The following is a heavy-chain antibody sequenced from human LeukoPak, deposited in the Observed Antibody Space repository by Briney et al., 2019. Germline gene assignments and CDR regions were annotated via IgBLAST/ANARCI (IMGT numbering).Heavy chain of an antibody. D-gene: IGHD6-19*01. CDR2: ISAYNGNT. Sequence: GASVKVSCKASGYTFTSYGISWVRQAPGQGLEWMGWISAYNGNTNYAQKLQGRVTMTTDTSTSTAYMELRSLRSDDTAVYYCARERQWLVRIHYYYYGMDVWGQGTTVTVSS. J-gene: IGHJ6*02. V-gene: IGHV1-18*01. CDR3: ARERQWLVRIHYYYYGMDV. CDR1: GYTFTSYG.